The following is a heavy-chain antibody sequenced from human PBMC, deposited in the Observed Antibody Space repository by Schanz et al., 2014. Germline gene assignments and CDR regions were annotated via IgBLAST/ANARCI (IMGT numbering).Heavy chain of an antibody. V-gene: IGHV3-33*06. Sequence: QVQLVESGGGLVQPGRSLRLSCAASGFTFSRSGMHWVRQAPGKGLEWVAIIWFDGRNKYYADSVKGRFTISRDNSKNTLFLQMSSLRADDTALYYCAKDIGGAVAAPVYDSWGQGTLVTVSS. CDR3: AKDIGGAVAAPVYDS. D-gene: IGHD2-15*01. CDR2: IWFDGRNK. J-gene: IGHJ4*02. CDR1: GFTFSRSG.